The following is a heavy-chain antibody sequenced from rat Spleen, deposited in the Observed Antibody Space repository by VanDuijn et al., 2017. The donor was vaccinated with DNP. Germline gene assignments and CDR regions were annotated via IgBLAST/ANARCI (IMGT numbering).Heavy chain of an antibody. Sequence: EVQLQESGPGLVKPSQSLSLTCSVTGYSITSNYWGWIRKFPRNKMEYIGHISYSGRTTYNPSLKSRISITRDTSKNQIFLQLNSVNTDDTATYYCARWRIGPHYFDSWGQGVMVTVSS. D-gene: IGHD1-11*01. CDR1: GYSITSNY. J-gene: IGHJ2*01. V-gene: IGHV3-1*01. CDR2: ISYSGRT. CDR3: ARWRIGPHYFDS.